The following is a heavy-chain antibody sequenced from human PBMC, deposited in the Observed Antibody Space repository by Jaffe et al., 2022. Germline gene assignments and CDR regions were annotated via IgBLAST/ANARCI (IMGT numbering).Heavy chain of an antibody. CDR3: ATLEGDWKDNAFDI. D-gene: IGHD1-1*01. CDR1: GFTFDDYT. Sequence: EVQLVESGGVVVQPGGSLRLSCAASGFTFDDYTMHWVRQAPGKGLEWVSLISWDGGSTYYADSVKGRFTISRDNSKNSLYLQMNSLRTEDTALYYCATLEGDWKDNAFDIWGQGTMVTVSS. J-gene: IGHJ3*02. CDR2: ISWDGGST. V-gene: IGHV3-43*01.